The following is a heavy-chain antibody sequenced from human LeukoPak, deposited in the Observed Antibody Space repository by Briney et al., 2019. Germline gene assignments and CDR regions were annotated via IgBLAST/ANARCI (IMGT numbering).Heavy chain of an antibody. CDR2: ISGSGCST. CDR1: GFTFSSYA. V-gene: IGHV3-23*01. J-gene: IGHJ6*03. D-gene: IGHD3-3*01. Sequence: GGSLRLSCAASGFTFSSYAMSWVRQAPGKGLEGVSAISGSGCSTYYADSVKGRFTISRDNSKNTLYLQMNSLRAEDTAVYYCAKGAGKDFWSGYYHYYYYYMDVWGKGTTVTVSS. CDR3: AKGAGKDFWSGYYHYYYYYMDV.